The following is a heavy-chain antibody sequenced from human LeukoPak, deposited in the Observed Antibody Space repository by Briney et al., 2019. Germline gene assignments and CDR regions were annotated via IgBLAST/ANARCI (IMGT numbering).Heavy chain of an antibody. D-gene: IGHD3-22*01. CDR2: ISSSSSYI. CDR3: ASYSSGNGREFQH. V-gene: IGHV3-21*01. CDR1: GFTFSSYS. Sequence: GGSLRLSCAASGFTFSSYSMSWVRQAPGKGLEWVSSISSSSSYIYYADSVKGRFTISRDNAKNSLYLQMNSLRAEDTAVYYCASYSSGNGREFQHWGQGTLVTVSS. J-gene: IGHJ1*01.